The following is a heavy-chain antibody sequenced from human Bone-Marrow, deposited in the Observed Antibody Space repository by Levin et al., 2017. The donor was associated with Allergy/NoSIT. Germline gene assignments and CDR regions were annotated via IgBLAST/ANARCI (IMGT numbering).Heavy chain of an antibody. CDR1: GYIFSSYW. CDR3: ARHYYFDSSDSSFDY. J-gene: IGHJ4*02. V-gene: IGHV5-51*01. D-gene: IGHD3-22*01. CDR2: IYPGDSHT. Sequence: KVSCKGSGYIFSSYWIGWVRQMPGKGLEWMGIIYPGDSHTRYSPSFQGQVTISADKSISTAYLQLSSLKASDTAMYYCARHYYFDSSDSSFDYWGQGTLVTVSS.